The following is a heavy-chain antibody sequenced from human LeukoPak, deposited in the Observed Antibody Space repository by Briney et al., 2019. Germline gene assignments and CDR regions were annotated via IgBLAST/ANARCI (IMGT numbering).Heavy chain of an antibody. D-gene: IGHD2-2*02. CDR3: AKGVGYCSSTSCYSSYDY. Sequence: PGGSLRLSCAASGFTFSSYAMSWVRQAPGKGLEWVSAISGSGGSTYYADSVKGRFTISRDNSKNTLYLQMNSLRAEDTAVYYCAKGVGYCSSTSCYSSYDYWGQGTLVTASS. CDR1: GFTFSSYA. J-gene: IGHJ4*02. CDR2: ISGSGGST. V-gene: IGHV3-23*01.